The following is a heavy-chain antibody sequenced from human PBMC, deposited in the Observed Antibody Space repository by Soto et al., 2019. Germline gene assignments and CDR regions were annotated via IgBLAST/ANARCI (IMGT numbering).Heavy chain of an antibody. CDR2: TYHRSKWYN. Sequence: SQTLSLTCAISGDSVSRDSATWHWIRQSPSRGLEWLGRTYHRSKWYNDYAVSVKSRITINPDTSKNQFSLQLNSVTPEDTAVYYCARSTAPLNYYGMDVWGQGTTVTVSS. CDR1: GDSVSRDSAT. V-gene: IGHV6-1*01. CDR3: ARSTAPLNYYGMDV. D-gene: IGHD2-21*02. J-gene: IGHJ6*02.